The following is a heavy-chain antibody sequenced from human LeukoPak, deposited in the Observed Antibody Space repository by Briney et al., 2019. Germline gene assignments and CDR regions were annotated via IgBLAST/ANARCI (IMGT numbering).Heavy chain of an antibody. V-gene: IGHV3-21*01. CDR3: ARKRSPGAFDI. Sequence: RSGGSLRLSCAASGFTFSSYSMNWVRQAPGKGLEWVSSISSSSSYIYYADSVKGRFTISRGNAKNSLYLQMNSLRAEDTAVYYCARKRSPGAFDIWGQGTMVTVSS. CDR1: GFTFSSYS. CDR2: ISSSSSYI. J-gene: IGHJ3*02.